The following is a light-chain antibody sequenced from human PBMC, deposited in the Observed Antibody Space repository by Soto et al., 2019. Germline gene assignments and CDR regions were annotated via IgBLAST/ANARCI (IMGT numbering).Light chain of an antibody. CDR1: QGISNY. CDR2: RAS. CDR3: QQYSTYPYT. V-gene: IGKV1-5*03. J-gene: IGKJ2*01. Sequence: DIQMTQSPSTLSASVGDSVTITCWASQGISNYLAWYHQKPGKAPKLLIYRASTLESGVPSRFSGRGSATEFTLSISSLQPDDFATYYCQQYSTYPYTFGQGTKLEIK.